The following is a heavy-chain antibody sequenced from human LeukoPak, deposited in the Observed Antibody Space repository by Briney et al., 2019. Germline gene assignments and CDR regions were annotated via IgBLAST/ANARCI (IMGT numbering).Heavy chain of an antibody. J-gene: IGHJ4*02. CDR3: ARDKYYYDSSGFDY. CDR1: GGSISSGGYY. Sequence: SETLSLTCTVSGGSISSGGYYWSWIRQHPGKGLEWIGYIYYSGSTYYNPSLESRVTISVDTSKNQFSLKLSSVTAADTAVYYCARDKYYYDSSGFDYWGQGTLVTVSS. CDR2: IYYSGST. V-gene: IGHV4-31*03. D-gene: IGHD3-22*01.